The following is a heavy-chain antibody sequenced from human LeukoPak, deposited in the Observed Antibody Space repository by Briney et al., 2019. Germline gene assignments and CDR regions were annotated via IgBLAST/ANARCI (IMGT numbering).Heavy chain of an antibody. CDR1: GFTFRSFS. CDR2: ISGSGTTT. Sequence: GGSLRLSCAASGFTFRSFSMTWVRQAPGKGLQWVSVISGSGTTTHYTDSVKGRFTISRDNSQNTLFLQMDSLRAEDTAVYYCAKRAATFDSWGQGSLVIVSS. D-gene: IGHD2-15*01. CDR3: AKRAATFDS. J-gene: IGHJ4*02. V-gene: IGHV3-23*01.